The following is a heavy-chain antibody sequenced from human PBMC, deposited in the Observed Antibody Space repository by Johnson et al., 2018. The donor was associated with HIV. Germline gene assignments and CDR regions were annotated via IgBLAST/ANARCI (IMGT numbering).Heavy chain of an antibody. CDR1: QFTVSSYY. J-gene: IGHJ3*02. V-gene: IGHV3-25*03. CDR2: VNPNGGST. D-gene: IGHD6-13*01. CDR3: ARVRAAAVSDAFDI. Sequence: VQLVESGGGLAKPAWSPRLSCAASQFTVSSYYMNCVRQAPGNGLELVGQVNPNGGSTYFIDSGTDRFNTSRDNAKNTLHLQMNSLRADDTALYYCARVRAAAVSDAFDIWGQGTMVTVSS.